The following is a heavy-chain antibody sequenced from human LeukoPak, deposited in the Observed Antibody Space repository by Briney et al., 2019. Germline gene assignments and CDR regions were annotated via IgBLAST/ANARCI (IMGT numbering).Heavy chain of an antibody. CDR1: GGTFSSYA. D-gene: IGHD3-3*01. V-gene: IGHV1-69*05. J-gene: IGHJ3*02. Sequence: GASVNVSCKASGGTFSSYAISWVRQAPGQGLEWMGGIIPIFGTANYAQKFQGRVTITTDESTSTAYMELSSLRSEDTAVYYCARDRLEWLLYGAFDIWGQGTMVTVSS. CDR2: IIPIFGTA. CDR3: ARDRLEWLLYGAFDI.